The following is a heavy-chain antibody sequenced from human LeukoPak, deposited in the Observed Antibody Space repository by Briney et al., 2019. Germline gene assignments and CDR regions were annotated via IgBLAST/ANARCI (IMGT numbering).Heavy chain of an antibody. Sequence: PSETLSLTCSVSGGSISSSSYYWGWIRQPPGKGLEWIGSLSYTGETYQNPSLNGRVTISLDTSKNKFSLSLNSATAADTAVYYCAREIVFGVVILGYNWFDPWGQGTLVTVSS. J-gene: IGHJ5*02. CDR3: AREIVFGVVILGYNWFDP. V-gene: IGHV4-39*07. CDR1: GGSISSSSYY. D-gene: IGHD3-3*01. CDR2: LSYTGET.